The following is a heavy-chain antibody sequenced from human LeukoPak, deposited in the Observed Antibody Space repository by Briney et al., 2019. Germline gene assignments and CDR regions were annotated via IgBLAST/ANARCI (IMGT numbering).Heavy chain of an antibody. D-gene: IGHD3-10*01. CDR3: VKDLNYGDGRWEFDP. V-gene: IGHV3-23*01. CDR1: GFTFSGFA. CDR2: ILAGGTTT. J-gene: IGHJ5*02. Sequence: GGSLRLSCTGSGFTFSGFAMAWVRQTPGKGLEWVSGILAGGTTTYYADSVKGRFTISRDNSKNTLYLQMNSLRVDDTAVYFCVKDLNYGDGRWEFDPWGQGTLATVSS.